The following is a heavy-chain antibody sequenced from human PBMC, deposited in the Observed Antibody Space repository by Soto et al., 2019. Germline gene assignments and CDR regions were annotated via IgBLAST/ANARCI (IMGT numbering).Heavy chain of an antibody. J-gene: IGHJ6*02. D-gene: IGHD2-15*01. Sequence: ASVKVSCKASGGTFSSYAISWVRQAPGQGLEWMGGIIPIFGTANYAQKFQGRVTITADESTSTAYMELSSLRSEDTAVYYCARDQGCSGGSCSAGDYYYYGMDVWGQGTTVTVSS. CDR1: GGTFSSYA. V-gene: IGHV1-69*13. CDR2: IIPIFGTA. CDR3: ARDQGCSGGSCSAGDYYYYGMDV.